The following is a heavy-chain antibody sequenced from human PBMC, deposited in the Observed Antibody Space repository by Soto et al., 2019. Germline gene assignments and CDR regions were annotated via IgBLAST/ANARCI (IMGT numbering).Heavy chain of an antibody. V-gene: IGHV3-48*02. Sequence: EVKLEESGGVLVRRGGALRLSCEGSGFTFSKFAMMWVRQAPGKGLEWVSKISSGGHDKYYLDSVRGRFTISRDNAGSSLQLQMNSLRDEDTAMYYCVREYYGECIWGHGTMVTVSS. CDR1: GFTFSKFA. D-gene: IGHD3-10*01. J-gene: IGHJ3*02. CDR2: ISSGGHDK. CDR3: VREYYGECI.